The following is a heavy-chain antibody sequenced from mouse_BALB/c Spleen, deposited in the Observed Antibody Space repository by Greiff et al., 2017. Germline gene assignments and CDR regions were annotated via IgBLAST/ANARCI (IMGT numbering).Heavy chain of an antibody. J-gene: IGHJ2*01. CDR1: GFSLTSYG. Sequence: VQLQQSGPGLVAPSQSLSITCTVSGFSLTSYGVHWVRQPPGKGLEWLGVIWAGGSTNYNSALMSRLSISKDNSKSQVFLKMNSLQTDDTAMYYCARDRQLGLQSFDYWGQGTTLTVSS. CDR2: IWAGGST. CDR3: ARDRQLGLQSFDY. D-gene: IGHD3-2*01. V-gene: IGHV2-9*02.